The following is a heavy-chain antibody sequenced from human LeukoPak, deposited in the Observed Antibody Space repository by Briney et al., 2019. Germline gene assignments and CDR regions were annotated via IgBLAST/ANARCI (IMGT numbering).Heavy chain of an antibody. J-gene: IGHJ4*02. Sequence: PGGSLRLSCAASGFTFSSYSMNWVRQAPGKGLEWVSSIGSNSSYIYYADSVKGRFTISRDNAKNSLYLQMNSLRAEDTAVYYCARDLPYYGRGSTFDYWGQGTLVTVSS. CDR1: GFTFSSYS. V-gene: IGHV3-21*01. CDR2: IGSNSSYI. CDR3: ARDLPYYGRGSTFDY. D-gene: IGHD3-22*01.